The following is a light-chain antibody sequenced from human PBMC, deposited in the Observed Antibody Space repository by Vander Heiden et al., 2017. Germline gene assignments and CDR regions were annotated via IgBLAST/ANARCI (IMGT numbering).Light chain of an antibody. CDR3: CSYAGSSTYWV. CDR1: SSDVGSYNL. V-gene: IGLV2-23*02. J-gene: IGLJ3*02. Sequence: SALTQPASVSGSPGQSITISCTGTSSDVGSYNLVSWYQHHPGKAPKLMIYEVSKRPSGVSNRFSGSKSGNTASLTISGLQAEDEADYYCCSYAGSSTYWVFGGGTKLTVL. CDR2: EVS.